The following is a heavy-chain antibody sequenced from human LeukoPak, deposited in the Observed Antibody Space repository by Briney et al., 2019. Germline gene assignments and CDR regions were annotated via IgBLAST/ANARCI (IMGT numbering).Heavy chain of an antibody. J-gene: IGHJ4*02. V-gene: IGHV3-23*01. CDR2: ISGSGGST. Sequence: GGSLRLSCAASGFTFSSYAMSWVRQAPGKGLEWVSAISGSGGSTYYADSVKGRFTISRDNSKNTLYLQMNSLRAEDTAVYYCAKRASGSGTSLYYFDYWGQGTLVTVSS. D-gene: IGHD3-10*01. CDR1: GFTFSSYA. CDR3: AKRASGSGTSLYYFDY.